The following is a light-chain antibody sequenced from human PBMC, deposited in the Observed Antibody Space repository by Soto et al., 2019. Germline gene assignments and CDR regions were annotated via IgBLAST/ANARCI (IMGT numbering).Light chain of an antibody. CDR1: SSDVGSYNL. J-gene: IGLJ3*02. V-gene: IGLV2-23*01. CDR3: CSYAGSWV. CDR2: EGS. Sequence: QSALTQPASVSGSPGQSITISCTGTSSDVGSYNLVSWYQQHPGKAPKLMIYEGSKRPSVVSNRFSGSKSGNTASLTISGLQAEDEADYYCCSYAGSWVFGGGTKVTVL.